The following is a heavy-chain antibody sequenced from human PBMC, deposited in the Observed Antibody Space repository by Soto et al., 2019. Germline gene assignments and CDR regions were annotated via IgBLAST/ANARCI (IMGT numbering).Heavy chain of an antibody. CDR1: GYTFTSYA. CDR2: INAGNGNT. V-gene: IGHV1-3*01. Sequence: GASVKVSCKASGYTFTSYAMHWVRQAPGQRLEWMGWINAGNGNTKYSQKFQGRVTITRDTSASTAYMELSSLRSEDTAVYYCARDCRTAAGQPSRAFDIWGQGTMVTVSS. D-gene: IGHD6-13*01. CDR3: ARDCRTAAGQPSRAFDI. J-gene: IGHJ3*02.